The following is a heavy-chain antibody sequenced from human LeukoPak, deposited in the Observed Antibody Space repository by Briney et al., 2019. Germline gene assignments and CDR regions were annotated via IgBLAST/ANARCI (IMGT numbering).Heavy chain of an antibody. V-gene: IGHV3-21*01. D-gene: IGHD4-17*01. CDR1: GFTYNTYS. J-gene: IGHJ4*02. Sequence: GGSLRLSCAASGFTYNTYSLNWVRQAPGKGLEWVSSISSSSSYIYYADSVKGRFTISRDNAKNSLYLQMNSLRAEDTAVYYCAKDATPVTTLYYFDYWGQGTLVTVSS. CDR2: ISSSSSYI. CDR3: AKDATPVTTLYYFDY.